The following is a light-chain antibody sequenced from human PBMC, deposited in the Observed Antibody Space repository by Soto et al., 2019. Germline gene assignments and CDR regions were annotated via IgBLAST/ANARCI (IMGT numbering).Light chain of an antibody. Sequence: EIVMTQSPATLSVSPGERATLSCRASQSVSDYFAWYQQKPGQAPRLLIFGASARATGIPDRFSGSGAGAYFNLTISRLEPADFGVYYCQQYGSSHTFGQGTRLEIK. CDR3: QQYGSSHT. CDR1: QSVSDY. J-gene: IGKJ5*01. CDR2: GAS. V-gene: IGKV3-20*01.